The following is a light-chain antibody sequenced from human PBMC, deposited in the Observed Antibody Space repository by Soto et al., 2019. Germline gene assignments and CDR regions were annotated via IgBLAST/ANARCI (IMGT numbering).Light chain of an antibody. CDR2: EVS. Sequence: QSALTQPPSASGSHGQSVTISCTGTSSDVGGYNYVSWYQQHPGKAPKPVIYEVSKRPSGVPDRFSGSKSGNTASLTVSGLQAEDEADYYCSSYAGSSNPVFGTGTKVTVL. V-gene: IGLV2-8*01. CDR3: SSYAGSSNPV. J-gene: IGLJ1*01. CDR1: SSDVGGYNY.